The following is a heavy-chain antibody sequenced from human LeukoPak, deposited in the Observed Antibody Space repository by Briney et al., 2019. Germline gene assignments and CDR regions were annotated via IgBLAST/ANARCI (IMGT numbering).Heavy chain of an antibody. Sequence: SQTLSLTCAISVDSVSSNSVAWNWIRQSPSRGLEWLGRTYYTSKWSSDYAVSVKSRITITPDTSKNQFSLQLASVSPEDTAVYYCARGYLKPGFDHWGQGSLVTVSS. D-gene: IGHD2-2*02. V-gene: IGHV6-1*01. CDR1: VDSVSSNSVA. CDR2: TYYTSKWSS. CDR3: ARGYLKPGFDH. J-gene: IGHJ5*02.